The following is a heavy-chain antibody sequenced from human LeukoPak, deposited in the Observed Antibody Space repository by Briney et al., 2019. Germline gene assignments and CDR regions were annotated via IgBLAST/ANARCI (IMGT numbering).Heavy chain of an antibody. J-gene: IGHJ6*03. V-gene: IGHV1-8*01. CDR1: GYTFTSYD. CDR3: ARGGSTTTYHYFYYMDV. CDR2: VNPNSGNT. D-gene: IGHD2/OR15-2a*01. Sequence: VASVKVSCKASGYTFTSYDINWVRQATGQGLEWMGWVNPNSGNTGYAQKFQGRVTMTRNTSISTAYMELSSLRSEDTAVYYCARGGSTTTYHYFYYMDVWGKGTTVTVSS.